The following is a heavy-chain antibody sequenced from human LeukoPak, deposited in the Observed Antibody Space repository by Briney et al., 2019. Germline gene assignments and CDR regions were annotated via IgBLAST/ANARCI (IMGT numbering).Heavy chain of an antibody. Sequence: SVKLSCKASGGTFSSYAISWVRQAPGQGLEWMGSIIPILGIANYAQKFQGRVTITADKSTSTAYMELSSLRSEDTAVYYCARDVYSSGWYKTDYWGQGTLVTVS. CDR3: ARDVYSSGWYKTDY. V-gene: IGHV1-69*04. D-gene: IGHD6-19*01. J-gene: IGHJ4*02. CDR2: IIPILGIA. CDR1: GGTFSSYA.